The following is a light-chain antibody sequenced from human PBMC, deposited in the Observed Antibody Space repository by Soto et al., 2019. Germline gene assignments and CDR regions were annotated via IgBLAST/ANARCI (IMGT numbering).Light chain of an antibody. CDR2: DAS. CDR1: QSISSW. CDR3: QQYNSYPST. V-gene: IGKV1-5*01. J-gene: IGKJ1*01. Sequence: DIHMTQSPSTLSASVGYRFTITCRASQSISSWLAWYQQKPGKAPKLLIYDASSLESGVPSRFSGSGSGTEFTLTISSLQPDDFETYYCQQYNSYPSTFGQGTKVDIK.